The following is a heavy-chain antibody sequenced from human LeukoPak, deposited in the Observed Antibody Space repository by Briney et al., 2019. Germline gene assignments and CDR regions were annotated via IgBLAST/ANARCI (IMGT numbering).Heavy chain of an antibody. J-gene: IGHJ5*02. CDR2: IWYDGSDK. Sequence: GGSLRLSCAASGFTFSGYGMHWVRQAPGKGLEWVAVIWYDGSDKYYADSVQGRFTISRDNSENTLYLQMSSLRAEDTAVYYCAGQTTLTTIFSSWGQGTLVTVSS. V-gene: IGHV3-33*01. D-gene: IGHD3-3*01. CDR1: GFTFSGYG. CDR3: AGQTTLTTIFSS.